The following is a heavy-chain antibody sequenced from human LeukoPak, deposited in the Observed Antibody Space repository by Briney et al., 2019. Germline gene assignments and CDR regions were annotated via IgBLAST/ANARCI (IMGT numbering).Heavy chain of an antibody. V-gene: IGHV3-7*03. CDR3: ARGRYVDWLFDY. Sequence: GGSLRLSCAASGFVYSRYWMTWVRQAPGKGLEGVANIEQDGGEEYYVDSVKGRFTISRDNAKNSLYLQMNSLRVEDTAVYYCARGRYVDWLFDYWGQGTLVTVSS. D-gene: IGHD3-9*01. J-gene: IGHJ4*02. CDR2: IEQDGGEE. CDR1: GFVYSRYW.